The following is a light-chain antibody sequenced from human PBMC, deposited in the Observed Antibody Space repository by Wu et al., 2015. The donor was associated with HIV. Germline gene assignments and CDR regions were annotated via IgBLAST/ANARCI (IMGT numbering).Light chain of an antibody. Sequence: DTQMTQSPSSLSASVGDRVTITCRASQTVSTYLNWYQQKSGKAPTLLIFAASNLQAGVPSRFRGSGSGTDFTLTISRLQPEDFGTYYCQRSYNSPPTFGQGTKVEMK. CDR1: QTVSTY. J-gene: IGKJ1*01. V-gene: IGKV1-39*01. CDR3: QRSYNSPPT. CDR2: AAS.